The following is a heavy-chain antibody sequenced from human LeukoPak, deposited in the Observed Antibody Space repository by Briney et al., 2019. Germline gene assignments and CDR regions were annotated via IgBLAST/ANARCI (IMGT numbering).Heavy chain of an antibody. J-gene: IGHJ6*02. V-gene: IGHV3-30*02. CDR3: AKRVVVAANYYYYYGMDV. CDR1: GFTFSSYG. Sequence: PRGSLRLSCAASGFTFSSYGMHWVRQAPGKGLEWVAFIRYDGSNKYYADSVKGRFTISRDNSKNTLYLQMNSLRAEDTAVYYCAKRVVVAANYYYYYGMDVWGQGTTVTVSS. CDR2: IRYDGSNK. D-gene: IGHD2-15*01.